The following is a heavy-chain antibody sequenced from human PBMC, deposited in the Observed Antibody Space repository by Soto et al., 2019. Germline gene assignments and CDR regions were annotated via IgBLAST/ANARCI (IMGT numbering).Heavy chain of an antibody. D-gene: IGHD5-18*01. CDR2: ITSSGTTI. CDR1: GFTFIDYY. V-gene: IGHV3-11*01. CDR3: AAGYIYHKYFEL. J-gene: IGHJ4*02. Sequence: GLSXRLSCSSSGFTFIDYYSILIRQAPGKGLEWISYITSSGTTIYYAASVKGRFTISRDNAKNSLYLEMDSLRAEETAVYYCAAGYIYHKYFELWGPPTLVNV.